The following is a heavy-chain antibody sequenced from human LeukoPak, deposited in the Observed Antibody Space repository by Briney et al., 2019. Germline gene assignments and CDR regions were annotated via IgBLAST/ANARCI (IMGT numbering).Heavy chain of an antibody. CDR2: ISYDGSNK. CDR1: GFTFSSYA. V-gene: IGHV3-30-3*01. Sequence: GGSLRLSCAASGFTFSSYAMHWVRQAPGKGLEWVAVISYDGSNKYYADSVKGRFTISRDNSKNTLYLQMNSLRAEDTAVYYCAKVINYWYFDLWGRGTLVTVSS. J-gene: IGHJ2*01. CDR3: AKVINYWYFDL.